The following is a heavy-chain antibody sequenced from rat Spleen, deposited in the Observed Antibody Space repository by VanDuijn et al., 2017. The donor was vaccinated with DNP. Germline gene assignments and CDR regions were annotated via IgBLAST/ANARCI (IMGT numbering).Heavy chain of an antibody. D-gene: IGHD1-4*01. CDR2: ISYDGGTT. V-gene: IGHV5-22*01. J-gene: IGHJ3*01. Sequence: EVQLVESGGGLVQPGRSLKLSCAASGFTFSDYYMAWVRQTPTKGLEWVAYISYDGGTTYSGDSVKGRFTISRDDATNFLYLQMNRLRSEDMATYYCARHVLPLRVWDYWGQGTLVTVSS. CDR3: ARHVLPLRVWDY. CDR1: GFTFSDYY.